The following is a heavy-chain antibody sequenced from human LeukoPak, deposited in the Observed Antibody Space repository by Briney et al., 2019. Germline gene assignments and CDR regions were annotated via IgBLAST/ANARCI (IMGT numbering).Heavy chain of an antibody. CDR1: GFTFSSYA. D-gene: IGHD3-22*01. CDR3: AKDQDYDSSGYYYRPIDY. V-gene: IGHV3-23*01. CDR2: ISGSGGST. Sequence: GGSLRLSCAASGFTFSSYAMSWVRQAPGKGLEWVSAISGSGGSTYYADSVKGRFTISRDNSKNTLYLQMNSLRAEDTAVYYCAKDQDYDSSGYYYRPIDYWGQGTPVTVSS. J-gene: IGHJ4*02.